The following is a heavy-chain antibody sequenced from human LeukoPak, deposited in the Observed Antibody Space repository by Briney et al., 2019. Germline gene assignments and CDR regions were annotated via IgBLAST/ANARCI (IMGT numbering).Heavy chain of an antibody. CDR3: ARSYSSSSYFDY. V-gene: IGHV4-4*09. D-gene: IGHD6-6*01. CDR1: RGSISSYY. J-gene: IGHJ4*02. CDR2: IYTSGST. Sequence: SETLSLTCTVSRGSISSYYWSWIRQPPGKGLEWIGYIYTSGSTNYNPSLKSRVTISVDTSQNQFSLKLNSMTAADTAVYYCARSYSSSSYFDYWGQGTLVTVSS.